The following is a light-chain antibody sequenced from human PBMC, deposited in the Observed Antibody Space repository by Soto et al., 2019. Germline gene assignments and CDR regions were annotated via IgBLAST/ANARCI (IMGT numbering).Light chain of an antibody. CDR3: QQYGGVPYT. CDR1: ESISRDY. Sequence: EIVLTQSPGTLSLSPGQRATLSYRASESISRDYLAWYQQRLGQAPRLLIYGASSGATGIPDRFSGSGSGTDFTLTISRLEPEDFAIYYCQQYGGVPYTFGQGTKLEIK. V-gene: IGKV3-20*01. J-gene: IGKJ2*01. CDR2: GAS.